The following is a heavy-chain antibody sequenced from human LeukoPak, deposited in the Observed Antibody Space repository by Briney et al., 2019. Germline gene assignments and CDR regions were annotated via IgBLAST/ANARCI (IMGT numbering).Heavy chain of an antibody. CDR2: IYYSGST. D-gene: IGHD3-10*01. CDR3: ARGFRGFDYYFDY. V-gene: IGHV4-59*01. Sequence: SETLSLTCTVSGGSLTGYYWSWIRQPPGKGLEWIGYIYYSGSTNYNPSLKSRVTISVDTSKNQFSLKLSSVTAADTAVYYCARGFRGFDYYFDYWGQGTLVTVSS. CDR1: GGSLTGYY. J-gene: IGHJ4*02.